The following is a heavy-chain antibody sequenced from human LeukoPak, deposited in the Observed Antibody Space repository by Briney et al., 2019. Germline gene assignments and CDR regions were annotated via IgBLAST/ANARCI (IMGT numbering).Heavy chain of an antibody. J-gene: IGHJ4*02. Sequence: SETLSLTCTVSGGSISSYYWNWIWQPPGKGLEYMGYIYYSGSTSGSTNYNPSLESRVTISVDTSKNQFSLKLSSVTAADTAVYYCAREGSSSWSPFDYWGQGTLVTVSS. V-gene: IGHV4-59*01. CDR1: GGSISSYY. CDR2: IYYSGSTSGST. CDR3: AREGSSSWSPFDY. D-gene: IGHD6-13*01.